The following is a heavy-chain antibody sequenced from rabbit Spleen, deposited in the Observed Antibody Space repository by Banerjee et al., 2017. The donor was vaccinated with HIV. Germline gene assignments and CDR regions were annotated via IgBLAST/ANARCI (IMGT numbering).Heavy chain of an antibody. CDR2: IYGGDSST. Sequence: QSLEESGGDLVKPGASLTLTCKASGFDFSNNYYMCWVRQAPGKGLECIACIYGGDSSTYYASWAKGQFTISKTSSTTVTLQMTSLTAADTATYFCARGRDNDYFADMDLWGPGTLVTVS. D-gene: IGHD2-1*01. CDR3: ARGRDNDYFADMDL. V-gene: IGHV1S40*01. J-gene: IGHJ6*01. CDR1: GFDFSNNYY.